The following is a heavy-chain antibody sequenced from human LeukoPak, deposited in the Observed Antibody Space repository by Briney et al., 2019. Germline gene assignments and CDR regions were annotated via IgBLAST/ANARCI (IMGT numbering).Heavy chain of an antibody. J-gene: IGHJ4*02. D-gene: IGHD6-13*01. V-gene: IGHV3-30*02. CDR2: IWYGGSNK. CDR1: GFTFSSYG. CDR3: AKEGLRGYGLDY. Sequence: GSLRLSCAASGFTFSSYGMHWVRQTPGKGLEWVAVIWYGGSNKYYADSVKGRFTISRDNSKNTLYLQMNSLRAEDTAVYYCAKEGLRGYGLDYWGQGTLVTVSS.